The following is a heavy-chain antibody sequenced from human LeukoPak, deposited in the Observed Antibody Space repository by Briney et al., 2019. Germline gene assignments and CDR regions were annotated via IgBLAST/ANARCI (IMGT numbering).Heavy chain of an antibody. V-gene: IGHV1-69*02. Sequence: XKVSGGTFISYTISWVRQAPGQGLEWMGRIIPILGIANYAQKFQGRVTITADKSTSTAYMELSSLRSEDTAVYYCARYYGGNSSLDYWGQGTLVTVSS. J-gene: IGHJ4*02. D-gene: IGHD4-23*01. CDR3: ARYYGGNSSLDY. CDR1: GGTFISYT. CDR2: IIPILGIA.